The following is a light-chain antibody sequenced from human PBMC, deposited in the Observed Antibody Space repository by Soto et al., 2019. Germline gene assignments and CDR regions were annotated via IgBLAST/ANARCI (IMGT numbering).Light chain of an antibody. CDR3: CSYAGSYTEV. Sequence: QSVLSQPRSVSGSPGQSVTMSCTVTSSDVGGYNFVSWYQQHPGKAPKLMIYDVSERPSGVPDRFFGSKSGNTASLTISGLQAEDEADYYCCSYAGSYTEVFGTGTKVTVL. J-gene: IGLJ1*01. V-gene: IGLV2-11*01. CDR2: DVS. CDR1: SSDVGGYNF.